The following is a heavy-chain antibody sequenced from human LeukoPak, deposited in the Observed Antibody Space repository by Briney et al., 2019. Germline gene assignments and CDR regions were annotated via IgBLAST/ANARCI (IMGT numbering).Heavy chain of an antibody. D-gene: IGHD1-26*01. CDR1: AGSISSSSYY. CDR3: ASLLPGGTYYVLTSAPQSYYMDV. J-gene: IGHJ6*03. CDR2: IYYSGST. Sequence: SETLSLTCTVSAGSISSSSYYWGWIRQPPGKGLECIGTIYYSGSTYYSPSLKSRVTMSVDTPKNQFSLKLSSVTAADTAMYYCASLLPGGTYYVLTSAPQSYYMDVWGKGTTVTVSS. V-gene: IGHV4-39*01.